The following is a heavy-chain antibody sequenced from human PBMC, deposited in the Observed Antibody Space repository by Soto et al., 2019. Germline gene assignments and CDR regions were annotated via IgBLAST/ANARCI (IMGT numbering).Heavy chain of an antibody. CDR2: IGTAGDT. Sequence: GGSLRLSCAASGFTFSSYDMHWVRQATGKGLEWVSAIGTAGDTYYPGSVKGRFTISRENANNSLYLQMNSLRAEDTAVYYCARSGMVRGVIDYWGQGTLVTVSS. V-gene: IGHV3-13*01. D-gene: IGHD3-10*01. CDR1: GFTFSSYD. J-gene: IGHJ4*02. CDR3: ARSGMVRGVIDY.